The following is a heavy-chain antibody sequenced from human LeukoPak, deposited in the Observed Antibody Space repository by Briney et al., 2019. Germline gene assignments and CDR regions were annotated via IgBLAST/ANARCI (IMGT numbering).Heavy chain of an antibody. D-gene: IGHD1-14*01. CDR1: GYSFSTYW. CDR3: ARTTLRGDCDY. V-gene: IGHV5-51*01. Sequence: GESLKISCKGSGYSFSTYWIGWVRQMPGKGLEWMGIIYPDDSDTRYSPSFQGQVTISADKSISTAYLQWSSLKASDTAMYYCARTTLRGDCDYWGQGTLVTVSS. CDR2: IYPDDSDT. J-gene: IGHJ4*02.